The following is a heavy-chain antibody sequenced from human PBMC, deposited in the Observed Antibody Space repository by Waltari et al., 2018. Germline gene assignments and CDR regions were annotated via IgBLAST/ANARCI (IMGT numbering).Heavy chain of an antibody. CDR2: ISGSGGST. J-gene: IGHJ4*02. CDR3: AKDRILGYCSSTSCHPSGY. Sequence: EVQLVESGGGLVQPGGSLRLSCAASGFTFSSYAMSWVRQAPGKGLEWVSAISGSGGSTYYADSVKGRFTISRDNSKNTLYLQMNSLRAEDTAVYYCAKDRILGYCSSTSCHPSGYWGQGTLVTVSS. CDR1: GFTFSSYA. D-gene: IGHD2-2*01. V-gene: IGHV3-23*04.